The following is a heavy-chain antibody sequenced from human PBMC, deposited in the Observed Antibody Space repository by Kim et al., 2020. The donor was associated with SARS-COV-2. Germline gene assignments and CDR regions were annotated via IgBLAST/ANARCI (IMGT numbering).Heavy chain of an antibody. Sequence: GGSLRLSCAASGFTFSSYAMHWVRQAPGKGLEWVAVISYDGSNKYYADSVKGRFTISRDNSKNTLYLQMNSLRAEDTAVYYCARDMGWDIVVVPAAASGAFDIWGQGTMVTVSS. CDR3: ARDMGWDIVVVPAAASGAFDI. V-gene: IGHV3-30-3*01. CDR1: GFTFSSYA. CDR2: ISYDGSNK. D-gene: IGHD2-2*01. J-gene: IGHJ3*02.